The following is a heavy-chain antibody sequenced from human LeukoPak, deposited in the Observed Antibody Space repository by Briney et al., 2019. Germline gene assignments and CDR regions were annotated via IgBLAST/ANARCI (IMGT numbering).Heavy chain of an antibody. V-gene: IGHV4-34*01. J-gene: IGHJ2*01. Sequence: SETLSLTCTVSGGSITSYYWSWIRQPPGKGLEWIGEINHSGSTNYNPSLKSRVTISVDTSKNQFSLKLSSVTAADTAVYYCARYGKGRWLTSTRPFWYFDLWGRGTLVTVSS. CDR3: ARYGKGRWLTSTRPFWYFDL. CDR1: GGSITSYY. D-gene: IGHD5-24*01. CDR2: INHSGST.